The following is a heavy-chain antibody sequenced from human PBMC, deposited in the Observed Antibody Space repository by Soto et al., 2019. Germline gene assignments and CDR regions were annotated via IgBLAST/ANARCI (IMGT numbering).Heavy chain of an antibody. V-gene: IGHV3-23*01. J-gene: IGHJ4*02. CDR3: AKDRKSGSGWYWDY. CDR1: EFTFSSYA. CDR2: ISASGSTT. Sequence: GGSLSLSCVASEFTFSSYAMSWVRQAPGEGLEWVSAISASGSTTYYSDSVKGRFTISRDNSKNTLYLQMNSLRAEDTAVYYCAKDRKSGSGWYWDYWGQGTLVTVSS. D-gene: IGHD6-19*01.